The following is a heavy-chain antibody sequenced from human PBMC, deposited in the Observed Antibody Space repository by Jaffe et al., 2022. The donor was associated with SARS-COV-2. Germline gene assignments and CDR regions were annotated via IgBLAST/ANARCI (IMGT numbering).Heavy chain of an antibody. CDR1: GGSISSGAYL. CDR2: ISYSGTT. J-gene: IGHJ6*02. V-gene: IGHV4-31*03. Sequence: QVQLQESGPGLVKPSETLSLTCTVSGGSISSGAYLWSWIRQHPGKGLEWVGYISYSGTTYYNPSLRSRVVISLDASRNQFSLNLSSVTAADTAVYYCARDMSGVAPYYHHGLDVWGQGTTVTVSS. CDR3: ARDMSGVAPYYHHGLDV. D-gene: IGHD2-8*01.